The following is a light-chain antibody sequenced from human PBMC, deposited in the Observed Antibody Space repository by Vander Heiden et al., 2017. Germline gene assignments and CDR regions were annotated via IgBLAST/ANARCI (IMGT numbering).Light chain of an antibody. Sequence: IQMTQSPSSRSASVADRVTITSLPRQCIRNDLGWYQQNPGKAPKRLIYAASSLQSGVPSRFSGSGSGTEFTLTISSLQPEDFATYYCRQHNSYPQTFGQGTKVEIK. J-gene: IGKJ1*01. CDR1: QCIRND. CDR3: RQHNSYPQT. CDR2: AAS. V-gene: IGKV1-17*01.